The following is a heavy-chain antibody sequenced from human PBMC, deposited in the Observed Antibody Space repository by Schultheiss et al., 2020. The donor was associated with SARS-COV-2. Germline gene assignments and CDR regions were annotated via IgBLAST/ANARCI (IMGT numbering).Heavy chain of an antibody. J-gene: IGHJ6*02. V-gene: IGHV3-64*01. CDR2: ISSNGGST. D-gene: IGHD6-13*01. Sequence: GGSLRLSCAASGFTFSSYAMHWVRQAPGKGLEYVSAISSNGGSTYYANSVKGRFTISRDNSKNTLYLQMGSLRAEDMAVYYCAREPHSSYYYYGMDVWGQGTTVTVSS. CDR1: GFTFSSYA. CDR3: AREPHSSYYYYGMDV.